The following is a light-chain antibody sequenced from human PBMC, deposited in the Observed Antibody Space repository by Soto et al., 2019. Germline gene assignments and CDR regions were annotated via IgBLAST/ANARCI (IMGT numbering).Light chain of an antibody. J-gene: IGKJ5*01. V-gene: IGKV3-15*01. CDR1: QSVSGN. Sequence: EIVMTQSPATLSVSPGERATLSCRASQSVSGNLAWYQQIPGQAPRLLIYGASTSATGIPARFSGSGSGTAFTLTISSLQSEDFAVYYCQQYNNWPPITFGQGTRLEIK. CDR3: QQYNNWPPIT. CDR2: GAS.